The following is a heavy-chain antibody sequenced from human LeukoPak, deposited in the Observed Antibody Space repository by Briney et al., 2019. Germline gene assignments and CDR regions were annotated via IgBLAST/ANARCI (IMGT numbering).Heavy chain of an antibody. CDR3: ASRPYNMGFDP. D-gene: IGHD3-10*01. CDR1: GGSFSGYY. Sequence: SETLSLTCAVYGGSFSGYYWSWIRQPPGKGLEWIREINHSGSTNYNPSLKSRVTISVDTSKNQSSLKLSSVTAADTAVYYCASRPYNMGFDPWGQGTLVTVSS. J-gene: IGHJ5*02. V-gene: IGHV4-34*01. CDR2: INHSGST.